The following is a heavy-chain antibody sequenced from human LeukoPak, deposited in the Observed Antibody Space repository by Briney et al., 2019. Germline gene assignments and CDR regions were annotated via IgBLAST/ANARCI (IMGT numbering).Heavy chain of an antibody. V-gene: IGHV1-46*01. CDR1: GYTFTSYY. J-gene: IGHJ5*02. D-gene: IGHD5-24*01. CDR2: INPSGGST. Sequence: ASVRVSCKASGYTFTSYYMHWVRQAPGQGLEWMGIINPSGGSTNYAQKFQGRVTMTRDMSTSTVYMELSSLRSEDTAVYYCAGQGKMAPGNNWFDPWGQGTLVTVSS. CDR3: AGQGKMAPGNNWFDP.